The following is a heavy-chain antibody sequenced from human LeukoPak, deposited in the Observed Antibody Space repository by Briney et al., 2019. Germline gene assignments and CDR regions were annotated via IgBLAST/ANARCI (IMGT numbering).Heavy chain of an antibody. Sequence: GGSLRLSCAASGFTFSSYSMNWVRQAPGKGLEWVSYISSSSSAIYYADSVKGRFTISRDNAKNSLYLQMNSLRAEDTAVYYCARVVCSGGSCYSASDAFDIWGQGTMVTVSS. V-gene: IGHV3-48*01. CDR1: GFTFSSYS. CDR2: ISSSSSAI. J-gene: IGHJ3*02. D-gene: IGHD2-15*01. CDR3: ARVVCSGGSCYSASDAFDI.